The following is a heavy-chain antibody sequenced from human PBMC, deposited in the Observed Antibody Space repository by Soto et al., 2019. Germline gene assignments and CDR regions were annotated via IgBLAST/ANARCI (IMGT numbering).Heavy chain of an antibody. CDR1: GFTFSSYA. Sequence: EVQLLESGGGLVQPGGSLKISCAVSGFTFSSYAMSWVRQAPGKGLEWVSGISGTGRVTNYAESVKGRFTISRDNPKNALSLEMKSLRAEDTGVYYCAKDVHYDIVAGIECFEHWGQGTLVTVSS. CDR2: ISGTGRVT. J-gene: IGHJ1*01. CDR3: AKDVHYDIVAGIECFEH. D-gene: IGHD3-9*01. V-gene: IGHV3-23*01.